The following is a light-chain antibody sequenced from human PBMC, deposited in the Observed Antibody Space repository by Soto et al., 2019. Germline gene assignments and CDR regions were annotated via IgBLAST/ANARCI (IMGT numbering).Light chain of an antibody. CDR3: SSYTDNSTLV. V-gene: IGLV2-14*01. CDR1: SSDVGGYNY. J-gene: IGLJ1*01. CDR2: EVS. Sequence: AALTQPGSVSGSTAQSVTISCTGSSSDVGGYNYVSWYQQHPDKAPKLILYEVSNRPSGVSNRFSGSKSGKTASLTISGLQTEDGADYYCSSYTDNSTLVFGTGTKVTVL.